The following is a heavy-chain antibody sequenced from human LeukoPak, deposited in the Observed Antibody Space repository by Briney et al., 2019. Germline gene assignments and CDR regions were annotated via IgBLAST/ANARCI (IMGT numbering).Heavy chain of an antibody. CDR2: ISYDGSTK. D-gene: IGHD6-19*01. CDR3: ATGYSSDWGGGNVY. CDR1: GFTFSSYG. Sequence: PGRSLRLSCAASGFTFSSYGMHWVRQAPGKGLEWVAVISYDGSTKYYPDSVKGRFTISRDNAKNTVYLQMNSLRAEDTAVYYCATGYSSDWGGGNVYWGQGTLVTVSS. V-gene: IGHV3-30*03. J-gene: IGHJ4*02.